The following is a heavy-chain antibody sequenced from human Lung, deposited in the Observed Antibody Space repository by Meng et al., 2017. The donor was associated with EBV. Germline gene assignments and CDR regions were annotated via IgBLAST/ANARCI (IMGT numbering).Heavy chain of an antibody. V-gene: IGHV4-30-4*01. CDR2: IYYSGRT. CDR3: ARSPYSGSALPFFDY. CDR1: GDSFNHPDYY. D-gene: IGHD1-26*01. J-gene: IGHJ4*02. Sequence: QLQVSGPRPVKPLQTLFLTCTVSGDSFNHPDYYWSWIRQPPETGLEWIGYIYYSGRTYYNPSLKSRVSISGDTSNKQFSLKLTSVTAADTAVYYCARSPYSGSALPFFDYWGQGSLVTVSS.